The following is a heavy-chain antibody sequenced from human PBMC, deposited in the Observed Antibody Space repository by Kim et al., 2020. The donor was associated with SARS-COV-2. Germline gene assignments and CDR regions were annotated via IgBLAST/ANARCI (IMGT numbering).Heavy chain of an antibody. Sequence: RVAISVDTSKNQFSLKLSSVTAADTAVYYCARAHAHYDFWSGPSYGMDVWGQGTTVTVSS. V-gene: IGHV4-39*07. D-gene: IGHD3-3*01. CDR3: ARAHAHYDFWSGPSYGMDV. J-gene: IGHJ6*02.